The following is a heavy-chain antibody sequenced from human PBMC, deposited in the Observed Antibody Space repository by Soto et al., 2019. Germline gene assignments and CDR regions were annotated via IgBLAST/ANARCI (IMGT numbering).Heavy chain of an antibody. J-gene: IGHJ4*02. V-gene: IGHV4-61*01. CDR3: ATGNASGLFFDY. CDR1: TGSVSSGSYY. CDR2: IYYSGGT. Sequence: SETLSLTCTVSTGSVSSGSYYWSWIRQPPGKGLEWIGYIYYSGGTDYSPSLKSRVTMSVDTSKKQFSLKLSSVTAADTAVYYCATGNASGLFFDYWGQGTLVTVSS. D-gene: IGHD6-19*01.